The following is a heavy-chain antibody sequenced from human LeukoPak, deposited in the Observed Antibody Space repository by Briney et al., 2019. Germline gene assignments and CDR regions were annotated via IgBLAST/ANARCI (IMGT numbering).Heavy chain of an antibody. Sequence: SETLSLTCTVPGGSISRYYWSWIRQPPGKGLEWIGYIYYSGSTNYNPSLKSRVTISVDTSKNQFSLNLTSVTAADTAVYYCASLAPEPDAFDIWGQGTMGTVSS. CDR3: ASLAPEPDAFDI. CDR1: GGSISRYY. CDR2: IYYSGST. D-gene: IGHD1-14*01. V-gene: IGHV4-59*01. J-gene: IGHJ3*02.